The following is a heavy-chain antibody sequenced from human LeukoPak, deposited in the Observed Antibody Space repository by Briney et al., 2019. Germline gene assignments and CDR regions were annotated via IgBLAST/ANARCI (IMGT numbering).Heavy chain of an antibody. CDR2: ISYDGSNK. Sequence: GGSLRLSCAASGFTFSSYAMHWVRQAPGKGLEWGAVISYDGSNKYYADSVKGRFTISRDNSKNTLYLQMNSLRAEDTAVYYCAGSGLWGQGNLVTVSS. V-gene: IGHV3-30*14. CDR3: AGSGL. CDR1: GFTFSSYA. D-gene: IGHD2-8*02. J-gene: IGHJ4*02.